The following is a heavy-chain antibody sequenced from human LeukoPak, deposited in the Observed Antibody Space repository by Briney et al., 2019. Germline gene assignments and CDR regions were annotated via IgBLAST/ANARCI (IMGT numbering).Heavy chain of an antibody. D-gene: IGHD3-22*01. V-gene: IGHV3-30*18. J-gene: IGHJ4*02. CDR3: AKEKSSGYADS. Sequence: GGSLRLYCAASGFTFRNYGIHWVRRAPGKGLEWVAVISYDGSIENYQDSVKGRFTISRDNSKNTVYLQMNSLRVEDTAVYYCAKEKSSGYADSWGQGTLVTVSS. CDR1: GFTFRNYG. CDR2: ISYDGSIE.